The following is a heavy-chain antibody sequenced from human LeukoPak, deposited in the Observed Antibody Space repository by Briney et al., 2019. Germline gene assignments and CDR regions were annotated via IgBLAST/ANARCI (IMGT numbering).Heavy chain of an antibody. CDR3: IRGRGSSWPLSFDY. CDR1: GFTFDDYG. CDR2: IRSKAYGGTT. J-gene: IGHJ4*02. Sequence: GGSLRLSCAASGFTFDDYGMSWVRQAPGKGLEWVGFIRSKAYGGTTEYAASVKGRFIISRDDSKSIAYLQMNSLKTEDTAVYYCIRGRGSSWPLSFDYWGQGTLVTVSS. V-gene: IGHV3-49*04. D-gene: IGHD6-13*01.